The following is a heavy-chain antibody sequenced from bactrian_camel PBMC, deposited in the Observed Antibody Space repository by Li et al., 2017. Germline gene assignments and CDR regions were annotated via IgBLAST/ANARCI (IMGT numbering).Heavy chain of an antibody. D-gene: IGHD2*01. J-gene: IGHJ4*01. CDR3: AADRDGGLFSEYHY. Sequence: HVQLVESGGGLVQPGESLRLSCVASGFTFSNVWMAWVRQAPGKGLEWVGSIVNDDRTTYYADSVAGRVTISKDSAKNTLYLQMSSLKSEDTAVYYRAADRDGGLFSEYHYWGQGTQVTVS. V-gene: IGHV3S6*01. CDR1: GFTFSNVW. CDR2: IVNDDRTT.